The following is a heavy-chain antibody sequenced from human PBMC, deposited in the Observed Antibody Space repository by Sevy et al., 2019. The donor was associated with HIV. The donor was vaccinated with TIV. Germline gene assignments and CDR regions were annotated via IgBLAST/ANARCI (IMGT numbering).Heavy chain of an antibody. CDR1: GFTFSSYA. Sequence: GSLRLSCAASGFTFSSYAMHWVHQAPGKGLEWVAVISYDGSNKYYADSVKGRFTISRDNSKNTLYLQMNSLRAEDTAVYYCARGPVTTVTIRPWGAFDIWGQGTMVTVSS. CDR2: ISYDGSNK. CDR3: ARGPVTTVTIRPWGAFDI. D-gene: IGHD4-17*01. J-gene: IGHJ3*02. V-gene: IGHV3-30-3*01.